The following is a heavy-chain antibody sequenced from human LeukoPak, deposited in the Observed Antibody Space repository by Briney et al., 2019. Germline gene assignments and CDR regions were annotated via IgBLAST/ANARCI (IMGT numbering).Heavy chain of an antibody. J-gene: IGHJ5*02. Sequence: GGSLRLSCAASGFTFSSYAMSWVRQAPGKGLEWVAFIRYDGSNKYYADSVKGRFTISRDNSKNTLYLQMNSLRAEDTAVYYCAKDRRYYYGSGSYYTKLEWFDPWGQGTLVTVSS. CDR3: AKDRRYYYGSGSYYTKLEWFDP. D-gene: IGHD3-10*01. CDR1: GFTFSSYA. V-gene: IGHV3-30*02. CDR2: IRYDGSNK.